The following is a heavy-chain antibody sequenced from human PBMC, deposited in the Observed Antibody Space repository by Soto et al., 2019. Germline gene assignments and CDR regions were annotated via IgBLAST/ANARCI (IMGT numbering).Heavy chain of an antibody. CDR2: LTGSGSAT. CDR3: AKGYRWNPGGPDY. D-gene: IGHD1-1*01. Sequence: EVQLLESGGGLVQPGGSLRLSCAASGFNFSSYAMSWVRQAPGKGLEWVSGLTGSGSATYYAASVEGRFTISRDNSKKTLYLQMNILRAEDTAVYYCAKGYRWNPGGPDYWGQGTPVTVSS. CDR1: GFNFSSYA. V-gene: IGHV3-23*01. J-gene: IGHJ4*02.